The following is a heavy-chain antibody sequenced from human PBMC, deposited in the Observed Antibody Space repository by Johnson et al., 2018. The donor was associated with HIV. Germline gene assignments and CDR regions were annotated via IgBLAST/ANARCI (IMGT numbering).Heavy chain of an antibody. CDR3: ARGRGYIAPKLSGGAAFDI. J-gene: IGHJ3*02. D-gene: IGHD5-18*01. V-gene: IGHV3-48*04. CDR2: IISSGSTI. Sequence: VQLVESGGGVVQPGRSLRLSCAASGFTFSSYGMHWIRQAPGKGLEWVSYIISSGSTIYYADSVKGRFTSSRDNSKNSLYLQMNSLRAEDTAVYYCARGRGYIAPKLSGGAAFDIWGQGTMVTVSS. CDR1: GFTFSSYG.